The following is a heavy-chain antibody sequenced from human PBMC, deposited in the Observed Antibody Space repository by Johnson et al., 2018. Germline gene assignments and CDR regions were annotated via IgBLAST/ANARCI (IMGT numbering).Heavy chain of an antibody. CDR1: GFTFSSYS. Sequence: VQLVESGGGLVKPGGSLRLSCAASGFTFSSYSMNWVRQAPGKGLEWVSSISSSSSYIHYADSLKGRFTISRDNAKNSRYLQMNSLRAEDTAVYYCARSQSAYYGDYVGAEYFQHWGQGTLVTVSS. CDR2: ISSSSSYI. J-gene: IGHJ1*01. D-gene: IGHD4-17*01. CDR3: ARSQSAYYGDYVGAEYFQH. V-gene: IGHV3-21*01.